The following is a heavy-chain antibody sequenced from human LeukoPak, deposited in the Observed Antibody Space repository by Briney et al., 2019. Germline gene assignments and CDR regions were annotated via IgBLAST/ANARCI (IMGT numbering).Heavy chain of an antibody. V-gene: IGHV3-30-3*01. J-gene: IGHJ4*02. CDR1: GFTFSSYA. CDR2: ISYDGSNK. CDR3: AKDTLDFVRYSSGIDY. Sequence: PGGSLRLSCAASGFTFSSYAMHWVRQAPGKGLEWVAVISYDGSNKYYADSVKGRFTISRDNSKNTLYLQMNSLGAEDTAVYYCAKDTLDFVRYSSGIDYWGQGTLVTVSS. D-gene: IGHD6-19*01.